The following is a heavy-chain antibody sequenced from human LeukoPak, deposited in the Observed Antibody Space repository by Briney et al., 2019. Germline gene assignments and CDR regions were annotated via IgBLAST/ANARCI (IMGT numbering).Heavy chain of an antibody. CDR3: ASGRQLGY. CDR1: GFTFSTYW. D-gene: IGHD6-13*01. Sequence: GGSLRLSCAASGFTFSTYWISWVRKPPGKGLGWVANIKEDGSEKYYVDSVKGRFTISRDNARNSLYLQMNSLRAEDTAVYYCASGRQLGYWGQGTLVTVSS. V-gene: IGHV3-7*01. CDR2: IKEDGSEK. J-gene: IGHJ4*02.